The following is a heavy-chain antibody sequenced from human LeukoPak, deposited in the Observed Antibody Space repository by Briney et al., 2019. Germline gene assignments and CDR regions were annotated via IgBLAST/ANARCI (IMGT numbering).Heavy chain of an antibody. CDR1: GFTVSNSY. Sequence: GGSLRLSCAASGFTVSNSYMNWVRQAPGKGLEWVSAIHRDETTHYADSVKGRFTISRDNSKNTLFLQMTDLRVEDTAVYYCARDYYGSGSYQFDYWGQGTLVTVSS. J-gene: IGHJ4*02. CDR3: ARDYYGSGSYQFDY. CDR2: IHRDETT. D-gene: IGHD3-10*01. V-gene: IGHV3-66*01.